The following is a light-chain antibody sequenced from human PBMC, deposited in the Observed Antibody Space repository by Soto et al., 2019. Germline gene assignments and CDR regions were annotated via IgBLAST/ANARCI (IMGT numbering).Light chain of an antibody. CDR1: SSDVGGYNY. CDR3: SSYTSSSTSF. V-gene: IGLV2-14*01. Sequence: QSVLTQPASVSGSPGQSITISCTGTSSDVGGYNYVSWYQQHPGKAPKLMIYDVSNRPSGVSNRFSGSKSGNTASLTISGLQAEDEADYYCSSYTSSSTSFFGTGTKLTVL. J-gene: IGLJ1*01. CDR2: DVS.